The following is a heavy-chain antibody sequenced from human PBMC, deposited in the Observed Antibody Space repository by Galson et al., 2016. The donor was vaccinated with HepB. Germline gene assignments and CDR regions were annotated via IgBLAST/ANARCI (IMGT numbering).Heavy chain of an antibody. Sequence: SLRLSCAASGDTKYAISWVRQAPGKGLEWVSHITSSDESYADSVKGRFTISRDNSNNTVFLQMNSLRVEDTAVYFCARGLLAAHYYHYGMHVWDQGTKVTVSS. V-gene: IGHV3-23*01. CDR1: GDTKYA. CDR2: ITSSDE. J-gene: IGHJ6*02. D-gene: IGHD6-6*01. CDR3: ARGLLAAHYYHYGMHV.